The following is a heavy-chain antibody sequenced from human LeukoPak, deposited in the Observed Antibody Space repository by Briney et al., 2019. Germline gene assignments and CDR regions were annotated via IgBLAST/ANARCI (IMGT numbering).Heavy chain of an antibody. D-gene: IGHD2-15*01. CDR2: IYFSGTT. V-gene: IGHV4-39*07. Sequence: PSETLSLTCTVSGGSLSSSSYYWGWIRQPPGKGLEWIGSIYFSGTTYYNPSLQSRVTISVDTAKNQFSLKVTSVTAADTAAYYCARDAHCTGVSCYSPYNWFDPWGQGTLVTVSS. J-gene: IGHJ5*02. CDR1: GGSLSSSSYY. CDR3: ARDAHCTGVSCYSPYNWFDP.